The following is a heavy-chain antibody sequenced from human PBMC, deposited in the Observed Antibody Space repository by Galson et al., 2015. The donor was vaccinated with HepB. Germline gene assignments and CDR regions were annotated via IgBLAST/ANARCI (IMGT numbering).Heavy chain of an antibody. CDR1: GFMFSSYW. CDR3: ARPQTPVTTTPSGYGLDV. Sequence: SLRLSCAASGFMFSSYWMTWVRQAPGKGLEWVANTEQEGSEKHYVDSVEGRFTISRDNAKNSLYLQMSSLRAEDTAVYYCARPQTPVTTTPSGYGLDVWGQGTTVTVSS. V-gene: IGHV3-7*03. D-gene: IGHD4-17*01. CDR2: TEQEGSEK. J-gene: IGHJ6*02.